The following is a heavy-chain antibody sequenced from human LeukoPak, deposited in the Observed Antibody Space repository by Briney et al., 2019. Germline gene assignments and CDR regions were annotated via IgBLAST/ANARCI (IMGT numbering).Heavy chain of an antibody. Sequence: ASVKVSCKASGYTFTDYYMHWLRQAPGQGLEWMGWINPRSGGTDYAQKFQGRVTMTRDTSITTAYMELSRLTSDDTAVYYCARADMVRGVIHDYWGQGTLVTVSS. D-gene: IGHD3-10*01. CDR3: ARADMVRGVIHDY. V-gene: IGHV1-2*02. CDR2: INPRSGGT. J-gene: IGHJ4*02. CDR1: GYTFTDYY.